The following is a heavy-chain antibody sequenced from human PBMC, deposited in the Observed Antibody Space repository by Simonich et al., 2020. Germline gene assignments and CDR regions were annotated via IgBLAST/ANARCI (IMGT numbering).Heavy chain of an antibody. Sequence: QVQLVQSGAEVKKPGASVKVSCKASGYTFTGYYMHWVGQAPGQGLEWMGWNNPNSGGTNYAQKFQGRVTMTRDTSISTAYMELSRLRSDDTAVYYCARSHIAAAGTGYFQHWGQGTLVTVSS. D-gene: IGHD6-13*01. CDR3: ARSHIAAAGTGYFQH. CDR1: GYTFTGYY. CDR2: NNPNSGGT. J-gene: IGHJ1*01. V-gene: IGHV1-2*02.